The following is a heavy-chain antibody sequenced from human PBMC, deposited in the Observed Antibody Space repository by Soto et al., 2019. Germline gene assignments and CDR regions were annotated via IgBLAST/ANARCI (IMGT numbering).Heavy chain of an antibody. Sequence: PGGSLRLSCAASGFTFDSPYSHGMSWVRQSPGKGPEWVSTISSNGANTHYAESVKGRFTISKDASRNTVHLNMNSLRAEDTATYFCVSWVSAHFDYWGHGTPVTVSS. D-gene: IGHD2-8*01. CDR3: VSWVSAHFDY. CDR2: ISSNGANT. CDR1: GFTFDSPYSHG. J-gene: IGHJ4*01. V-gene: IGHV3-23*01.